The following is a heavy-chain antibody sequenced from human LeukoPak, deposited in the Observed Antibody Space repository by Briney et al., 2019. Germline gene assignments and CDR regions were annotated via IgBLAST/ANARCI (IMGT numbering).Heavy chain of an antibody. CDR2: INPSGGST. Sequence: GASVKVSCKASGYTFTSYYMHWVGQAPGQGLEWMGIINPSGGSTSYAQKFQGRVTMTRDTSTSTVYMELSSLRSEDTAVYYCAREGGSYYGFDYWGQGTLVTVSS. J-gene: IGHJ4*02. D-gene: IGHD1-26*01. CDR3: AREGGSYYGFDY. CDR1: GYTFTSYY. V-gene: IGHV1-46*01.